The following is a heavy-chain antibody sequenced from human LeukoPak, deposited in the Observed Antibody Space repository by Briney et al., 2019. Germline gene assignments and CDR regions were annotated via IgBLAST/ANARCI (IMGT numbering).Heavy chain of an antibody. CDR2: IIPIFGTA. CDR3: ARDHGALFDY. D-gene: IGHD3-16*01. V-gene: IGHV1-69*13. J-gene: IGHJ4*02. Sequence: GASVKVSCKASGGTFSSYAISWVRQAPGQGLVWMGGIIPIFGTANYAQKFQGRVTITADESTSTAYMELSSLRSEDTAVYYCARDHGALFDYWGQGTLVTVSS. CDR1: GGTFSSYA.